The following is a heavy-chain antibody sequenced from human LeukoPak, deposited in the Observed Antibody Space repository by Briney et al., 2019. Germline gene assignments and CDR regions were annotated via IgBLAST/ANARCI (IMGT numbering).Heavy chain of an antibody. CDR2: IGGYNGKT. D-gene: IGHD4-11*01. CDR3: ARAGSNSNYPSEIRFDP. Sequence: ASVKVSCKASGYTFTNYGISWVRQAPGQGLEWMGCIGGYNGKTNYAQKFQGTVTMTTDTSTSTAYVELRSLKSDDTAVYYCARAGSNSNYPSEIRFDPWGQGTLVTVSS. J-gene: IGHJ5*02. V-gene: IGHV1-18*01. CDR1: GYTFTNYG.